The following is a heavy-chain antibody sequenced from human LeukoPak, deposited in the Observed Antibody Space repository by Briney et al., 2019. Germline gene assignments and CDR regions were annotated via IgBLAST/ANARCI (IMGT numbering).Heavy chain of an antibody. V-gene: IGHV3-30*18. D-gene: IGHD6-6*01. J-gene: IGHJ4*02. CDR2: ISYDGSNK. CDR3: AKERSIAARPFYFDY. CDR1: GSTFSSYG. Sequence: GGSLRLSCAASGSTFSSYGMPWVRQAPGKGLEWVAVISYDGSNKYYADSVKGRFTISRDNSKNTLYLQMNSLRAEDTAVYYCAKERSIAARPFYFDYWGQGTLVTVSS.